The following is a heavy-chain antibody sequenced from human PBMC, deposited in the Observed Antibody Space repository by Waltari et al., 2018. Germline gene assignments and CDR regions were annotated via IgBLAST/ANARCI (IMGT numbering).Heavy chain of an antibody. V-gene: IGHV3-9*01. J-gene: IGHJ4*02. CDR2: ISWNSGSI. CDR3: AKAMGDSGPFDY. D-gene: IGHD3-10*01. Sequence: EVQLVESGGGLVQPGRSLRLSCAASGFTFDDYAMHWVRQAPGKGLEWVSGISWNSGSIGYADSLNVRFTISRDNAKNSLYLQMNSLRAEDTALYYCAKAMGDSGPFDYWGQGTLVTVSS. CDR1: GFTFDDYA.